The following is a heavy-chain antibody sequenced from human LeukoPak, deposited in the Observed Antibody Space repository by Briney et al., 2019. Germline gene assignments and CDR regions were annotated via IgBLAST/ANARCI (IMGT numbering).Heavy chain of an antibody. J-gene: IGHJ4*02. CDR1: GGSISSGSYY. V-gene: IGHV4-61*01. CDR2: IYYSGST. CDR3: ARVGSGLDY. Sequence: SETLSLTCTVSGGSISSGSYYWSWIRQPPGKGLEWIGYIYYSGSTNYNPSLKSRATISVDTSKNQFSLKLSSVTAADTAVYYCARVGSGLDYWGQGTLVTVSS. D-gene: IGHD6-19*01.